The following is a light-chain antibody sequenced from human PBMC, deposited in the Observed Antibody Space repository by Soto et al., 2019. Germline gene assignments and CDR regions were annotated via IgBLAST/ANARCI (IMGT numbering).Light chain of an antibody. CDR1: QSITTY. V-gene: IGKV1-39*01. Sequence: DIQTTQSPSSLSASVGDRVTITCRASQSITTYLNWYQQTPGKAPKLLIYVASGLQSGVPSRFSGSGSGTDFTLTISSLQPEDFATYYCQQSYSIPYTFGQGTKLEIK. J-gene: IGKJ2*01. CDR3: QQSYSIPYT. CDR2: VAS.